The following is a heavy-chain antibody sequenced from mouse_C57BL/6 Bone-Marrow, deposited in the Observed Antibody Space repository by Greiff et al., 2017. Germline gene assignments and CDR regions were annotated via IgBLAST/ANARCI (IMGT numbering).Heavy chain of an antibody. D-gene: IGHD4-1*01. CDR1: GFTFSDYG. V-gene: IGHV5-17*01. Sequence: EVKLVESGGGLVKPGGSLKLSCAASGFTFSDYGMRWVRQAPEKGLEWVAYISSGSSTIYYADTVKGRFTISRDTATNTLFLQMTSLRSEDTAMYYCARPGSGYWYFDVWGTGTTVTVSS. CDR2: ISSGSSTI. J-gene: IGHJ1*03. CDR3: ARPGSGYWYFDV.